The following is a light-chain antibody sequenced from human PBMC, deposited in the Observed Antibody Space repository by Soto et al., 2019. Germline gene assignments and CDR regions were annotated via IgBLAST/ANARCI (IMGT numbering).Light chain of an antibody. Sequence: EIVMTQSPATLSVSPGERATLSCRASQSVSRNVAWYQQKPGQAPRLLIHDASTRATGISVRFSGSGSGIEFTLTISSLQSEDFAVYYCQQYNNWLWTFGQGPKVETK. CDR3: QQYNNWLWT. CDR1: QSVSRN. J-gene: IGKJ1*01. V-gene: IGKV3-15*01. CDR2: DAS.